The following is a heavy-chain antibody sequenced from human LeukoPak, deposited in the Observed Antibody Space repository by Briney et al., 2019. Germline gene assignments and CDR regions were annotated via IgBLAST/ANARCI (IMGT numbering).Heavy chain of an antibody. V-gene: IGHV3-33*08. CDR1: GHTFSRYP. Sequence: GGSLRLSCVASGHTFSRYPIHWVRQAPGKGLEWVAVIWFDGSNRNHADSVKGRFTISRDNSKNTLFLQMNSLRVEDTAVYFCVRDYCSGGSCYESNWFDPWGQGTLVTVSS. CDR3: VRDYCSGGSCYESNWFDP. D-gene: IGHD2-15*01. CDR2: IWFDGSNR. J-gene: IGHJ5*02.